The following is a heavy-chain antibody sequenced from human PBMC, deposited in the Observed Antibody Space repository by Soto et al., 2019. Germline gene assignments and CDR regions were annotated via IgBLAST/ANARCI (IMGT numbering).Heavy chain of an antibody. CDR3: AKSGRGYSGSDSLVFDY. V-gene: IGHV3-30*18. Sequence: GGSLRLSCAASGFTFSSYGMHWVRQAPGKGLEWVAIISYDGSNTYYADSVKGRFTFSRDNSKNTLYLQMNSLRAEDTALYYWAKSGRGYSGSDSLVFDYWGRGTLVTVSS. CDR1: GFTFSSYG. D-gene: IGHD5-12*01. J-gene: IGHJ4*02. CDR2: ISYDGSNT.